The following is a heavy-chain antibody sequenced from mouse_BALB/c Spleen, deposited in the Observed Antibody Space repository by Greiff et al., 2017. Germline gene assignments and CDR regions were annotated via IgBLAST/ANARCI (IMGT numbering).Heavy chain of an antibody. J-gene: IGHJ3*01. CDR3: ARQGRGYDYAAWFAY. Sequence: EVQVVESGGGLVQPGGSLKLSCAASGFTFSSYTMSWVRQTPEKRLEWVAYISNGGGSTYYPDTVKGRFTISRDNAKNTLYLQMSSLKSEDTAMYYCARQGRGYDYAAWFAYWGQGTLVTVSA. V-gene: IGHV5-12-2*01. CDR2: ISNGGGST. D-gene: IGHD2-4*01. CDR1: GFTFSSYT.